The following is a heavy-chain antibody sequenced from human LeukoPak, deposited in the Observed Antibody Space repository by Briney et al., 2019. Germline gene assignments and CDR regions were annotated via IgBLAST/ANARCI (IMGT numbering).Heavy chain of an antibody. CDR2: IYYSGST. CDR1: GGSDSSGSYY. J-gene: IGHJ5*02. CDR3: ARGSILDCGGDCYSGWFDP. D-gene: IGHD2-21*02. Sequence: SETLSLTCTVSGGSDSSGSYYWSWIRQPPGKGLEWIGYIYYSGSTNYNPSLKSRVTISVDTSKNQFSLKLSSVTAADTAVYYCARGSILDCGGDCYSGWFDPWGQGTLVTVSS. V-gene: IGHV4-61*01.